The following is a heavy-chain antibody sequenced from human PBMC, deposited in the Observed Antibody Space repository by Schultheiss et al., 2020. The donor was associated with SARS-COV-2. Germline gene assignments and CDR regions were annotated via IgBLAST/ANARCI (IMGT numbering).Heavy chain of an antibody. CDR2: IYYSGST. V-gene: IGHV4-30-4*01. Sequence: SETLSLTCTVSGGSISSGDYYWSWIRQPPGKGLEWIGYIYYSGSTYYNPSLKSRVTISVDTSKNQFSLKLSSVTAADTAVYYCASAHLRDYYGMDVWGQGTTVTVSS. CDR3: ASAHLRDYYGMDV. J-gene: IGHJ6*02. D-gene: IGHD3-3*01. CDR1: GGSISSGDYY.